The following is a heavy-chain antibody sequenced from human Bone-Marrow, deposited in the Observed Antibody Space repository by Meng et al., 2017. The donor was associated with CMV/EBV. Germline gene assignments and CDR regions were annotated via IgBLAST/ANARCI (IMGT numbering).Heavy chain of an antibody. CDR3: ARVAAAGRGMDV. Sequence: GESLKISCAASGFTFSSHWMTWVRQAPGKGLEWVANINQDGSQKNYVDSVKGRFTISRDNAKNSLFLQMNSLRAEDTAVYYCARVAAAGRGMDVWGQGTTATFSS. D-gene: IGHD6-13*01. CDR1: GFTFSSHW. J-gene: IGHJ6*02. V-gene: IGHV3-7*04. CDR2: INQDGSQK.